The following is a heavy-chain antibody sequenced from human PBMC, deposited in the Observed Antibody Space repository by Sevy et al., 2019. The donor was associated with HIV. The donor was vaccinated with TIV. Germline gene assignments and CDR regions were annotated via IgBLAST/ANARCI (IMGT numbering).Heavy chain of an antibody. V-gene: IGHV3-21*01. CDR3: AREYSSGQAGHAFDI. D-gene: IGHD6-19*01. CDR1: GFTFSSYS. Sequence: GESLKISCAASGFTFSSYSVNWVRQAPGKGLEWVSSISSSSSYIYYADSVKGRFTISRDNAKNSLYLQMNSLRAEDTAVYYCAREYSSGQAGHAFDIWGQGTMVTVSS. CDR2: ISSSSSYI. J-gene: IGHJ3*02.